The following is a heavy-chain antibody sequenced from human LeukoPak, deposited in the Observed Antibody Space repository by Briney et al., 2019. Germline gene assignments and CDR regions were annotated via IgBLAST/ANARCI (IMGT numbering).Heavy chain of an antibody. CDR3: ARVRLNDYVWGSYRFGGYYFDY. J-gene: IGHJ4*02. D-gene: IGHD3-16*02. Sequence: SETLSLTCTVSGGSISSGSYYWSWIRQPAGTGLEWIGRIYTSGSTNYNPSLKSRVTISVDTSKNQFSLKLSSVTAADTAVYYCARVRLNDYVWGSYRFGGYYFDYWGQGTLVTVSS. CDR2: IYTSGST. CDR1: GGSISSGSYY. V-gene: IGHV4-61*02.